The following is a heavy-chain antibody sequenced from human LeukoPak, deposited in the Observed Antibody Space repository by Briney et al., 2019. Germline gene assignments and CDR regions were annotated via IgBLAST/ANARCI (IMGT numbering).Heavy chain of an antibody. D-gene: IGHD6-13*01. J-gene: IGHJ4*02. V-gene: IGHV3-48*03. CDR2: ISSSGSTI. CDR1: GFTFSSYE. CDR3: ARDLEQHLVYDY. Sequence: PGGSLRLSCAASGFTFSSYEMNWIRQAPGKGLEWVSYISSSGSTIYYADSVKGRFTISRDNAKNSLYPQMNSLRAEDTAVYYCARDLEQHLVYDYWGQGTLVTVSS.